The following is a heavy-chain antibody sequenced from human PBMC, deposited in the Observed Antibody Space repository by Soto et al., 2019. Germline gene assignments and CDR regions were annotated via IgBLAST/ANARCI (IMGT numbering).Heavy chain of an antibody. D-gene: IGHD1-26*01. CDR1: GYTFTGYY. V-gene: IGHV1-2*02. CDR2: INPNRGGT. J-gene: IGHJ4*02. CDR3: ARAGSGSRTRFDY. Sequence: QVQLVQSGAEVKKPGASVKVSCKASGYTFTGYYMHWVRQAPGQGLEWMGWINPNRGGTNYAQKVQGRVTMTRDTSISTAYMELSRLRSDDTAVYYCARAGSGSRTRFDYWGQGTLVTVSS.